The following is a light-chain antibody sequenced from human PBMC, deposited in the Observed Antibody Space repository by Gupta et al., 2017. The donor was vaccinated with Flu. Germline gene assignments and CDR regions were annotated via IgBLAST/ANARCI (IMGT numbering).Light chain of an antibody. CDR1: QDIGNW. J-gene: IGKJ4*01. Sequence: PSALSASVGDRVTITCRASQDIGNWLAWYQQKPQSAPKSLIFATSTLRSGIPSRFSGTGSGTDFTLTITGLQAEDVGTYYCQQDNSYPLTFGGGTKVEI. CDR2: ATS. CDR3: QQDNSYPLT. V-gene: IGKV1D-16*01.